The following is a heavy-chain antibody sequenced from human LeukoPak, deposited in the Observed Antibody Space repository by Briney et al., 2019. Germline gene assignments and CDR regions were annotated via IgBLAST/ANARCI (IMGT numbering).Heavy chain of an antibody. J-gene: IGHJ4*02. V-gene: IGHV4-4*07. CDR2: IYTSGST. CDR3: ARRRWLIIRYYFDY. D-gene: IGHD6-19*01. Sequence: SDTLSLTCTVSDASITNYYWGWIRQPAGKGLEWIGRIYTSGSTDYNPSLRSRLTISVDTSKNQFSLKLSSVTAADTAVYYCARRRWLIIRYYFDYWGQGTLVTVSS. CDR1: DASITNYY.